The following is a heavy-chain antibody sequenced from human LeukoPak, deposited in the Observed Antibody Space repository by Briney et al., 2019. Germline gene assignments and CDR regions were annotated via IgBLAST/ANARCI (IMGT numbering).Heavy chain of an antibody. CDR3: ARSSSSWIGLEY. CDR1: GFTVSSNY. J-gene: IGHJ4*02. V-gene: IGHV3-53*01. CDR2: IYSGGST. D-gene: IGHD6-6*01. Sequence: PGGSLRLSCAASGFTVSSNYMSWVRQAPGKGLEWVSVIYSGGSTYYADSVKGRFTLSRDNSKNTLYLQMNSVRAEDTAVYYCARSSSSWIGLEYWGQGTLVTVSS.